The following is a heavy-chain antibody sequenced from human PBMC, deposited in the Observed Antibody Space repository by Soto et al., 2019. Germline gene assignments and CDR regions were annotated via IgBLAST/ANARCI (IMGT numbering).Heavy chain of an antibody. CDR3: ARRLYYDSSGFEGGGMDV. CDR2: IYYSGST. Sequence: SETLSLTCTVYCGSISSSSYYWGWIRQPPGKGLEWIGSIYYSGSTYYNPSLKSRVTISVDTSKNQFSLKLSSVTAADTAVYYCARRLYYDSSGFEGGGMDVWGQGTTVT. CDR1: CGSISSSSYY. D-gene: IGHD3-22*01. J-gene: IGHJ6*02. V-gene: IGHV4-39*01.